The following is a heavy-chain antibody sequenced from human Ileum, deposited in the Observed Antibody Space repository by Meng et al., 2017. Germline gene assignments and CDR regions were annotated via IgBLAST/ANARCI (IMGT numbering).Heavy chain of an antibody. CDR3: ARHGGYSQDF. CDR1: SGSISRNTY. J-gene: IGHJ4*02. CDR2: ISHSGSA. V-gene: IGHV4-4*02. Sequence: VQPQGSGPGLVRPSGTLSLPCAVSSGSISRNTYWSWVRQPPGKGLEWIGQISHSGSAYYNPSLKSRVTMSVDKSKSQFSLMLTSVTAADTAIYYCARHGGYSQDFWGQGTLVTVSS. D-gene: IGHD4-23*01.